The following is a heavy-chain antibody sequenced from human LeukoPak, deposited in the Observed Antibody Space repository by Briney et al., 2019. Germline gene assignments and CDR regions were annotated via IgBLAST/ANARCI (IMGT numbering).Heavy chain of an antibody. CDR1: GFTFSSYA. J-gene: IGHJ4*02. CDR3: ARDGSQYYYDSSGWIDY. V-gene: IGHV3-30-3*01. D-gene: IGHD3-22*01. Sequence: GKSLRLSCAASGFTFSSYAMHWVRQAPGKGLEWVAVISYDGSNKYYADSVKGRFTISRDNAKNSLYLQMNSLRAEGTAVYYCARDGSQYYYDSSGWIDYWGQGTLVTVSS. CDR2: ISYDGSNK.